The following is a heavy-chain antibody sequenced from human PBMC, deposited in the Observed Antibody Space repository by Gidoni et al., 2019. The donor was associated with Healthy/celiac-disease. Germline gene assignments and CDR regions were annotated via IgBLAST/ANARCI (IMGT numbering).Heavy chain of an antibody. J-gene: IGHJ3*02. D-gene: IGHD6-13*01. V-gene: IGHV3-66*01. CDR2: IYSGGST. CDR3: ARSRSSSWYPEDAFDI. Sequence: CAASGFTVSSNYMSWVRQAPGKGLEWVSVIYSGGSTYYADSVKGRFTISRDNSKNTLYLQMNSLRAEDTAVYYCARSRSSSWYPEDAFDIWGQGTMVTVSS. CDR1: GFTVSSNY.